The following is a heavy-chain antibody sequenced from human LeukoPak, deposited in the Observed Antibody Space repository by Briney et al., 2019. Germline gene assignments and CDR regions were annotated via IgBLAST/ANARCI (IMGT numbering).Heavy chain of an antibody. CDR3: ARAKLGIVVAMRFEY. CDR2: INPNSGGT. D-gene: IGHD3-22*01. J-gene: IGHJ4*02. V-gene: IGHV1-2*02. Sequence: ASVKVSCKASGYTFTGYYMHWVRQAPGQGLEWMGWINPNSGGTNYAQKFQGRVTMTRDTSISTAYMELSRLRSDDTAVYYCARAKLGIVVAMRFEYWGQGTLVTVSS. CDR1: GYTFTGYY.